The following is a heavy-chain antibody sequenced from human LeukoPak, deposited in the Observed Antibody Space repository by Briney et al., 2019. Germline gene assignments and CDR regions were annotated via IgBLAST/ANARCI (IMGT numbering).Heavy chain of an antibody. Sequence: PGGSLRLSCAASGFTFSSYGMSWVGQAPGKGLEWVSAISGRGGITYYADSVNGRFTISRDNSKNTLFLQMNSLRAEDTAVYYCAKVVVSTSITWFDYWGQGTLVTVSS. D-gene: IGHD5/OR15-5a*01. V-gene: IGHV3-23*01. CDR2: ISGRGGIT. J-gene: IGHJ4*02. CDR3: AKVVVSTSITWFDY. CDR1: GFTFSSYG.